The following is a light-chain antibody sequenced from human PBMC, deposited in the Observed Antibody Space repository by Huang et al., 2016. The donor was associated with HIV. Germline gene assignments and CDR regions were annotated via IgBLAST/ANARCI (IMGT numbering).Light chain of an antibody. Sequence: EIVLTQSPGTLSLSPGERATLSCRASQRVRSNTSLAWYQQKPGQPPRLLIYGASNRATGIPDRFSVSGSGTDFTLTITRLEPEDSAVYYCQQYGSSPPFPFGQGTKLEIK. CDR3: QQYGSSPPFP. CDR1: QRVRSNT. CDR2: GAS. V-gene: IGKV3-20*01. J-gene: IGKJ2*01.